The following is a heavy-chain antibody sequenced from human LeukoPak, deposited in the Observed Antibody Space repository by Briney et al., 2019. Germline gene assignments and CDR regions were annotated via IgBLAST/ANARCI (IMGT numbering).Heavy chain of an antibody. Sequence: GGSLRLSCTVSGFTASSNSMSWVRQAPGQGLEWFSFICSGTIHYSDSVKGRFTISRDNSKNTLYLQMNSLRAQDTAVYYCARRAGAYSHPYDYWGQGTLVTVSS. CDR2: ICSGTI. J-gene: IGHJ4*02. D-gene: IGHD4/OR15-4a*01. V-gene: IGHV3-53*01. CDR1: GFTASSNS. CDR3: ARRAGAYSHPYDY.